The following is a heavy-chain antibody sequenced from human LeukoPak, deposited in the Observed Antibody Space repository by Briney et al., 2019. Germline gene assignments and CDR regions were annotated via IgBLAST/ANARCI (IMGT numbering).Heavy chain of an antibody. J-gene: IGHJ4*02. CDR1: GFTFSSYA. CDR3: AKGAMVRGVIRYYFDY. CDR2: ISGSGGST. Sequence: GGSLSLSCAAAGFTFSSYAMSWVRQPPGKGLEWVSAISGSGGSTYYADAVKGRFTISRDNSKNTLYLQMNSLRAEDTAVYYCAKGAMVRGVIRYYFDYWGQGTLVTVSS. V-gene: IGHV3-23*01. D-gene: IGHD3-10*01.